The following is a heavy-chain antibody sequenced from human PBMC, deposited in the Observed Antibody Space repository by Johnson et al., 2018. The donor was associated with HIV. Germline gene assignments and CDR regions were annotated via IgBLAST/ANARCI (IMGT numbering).Heavy chain of an antibody. CDR1: GFTFSSYA. CDR2: ISYDGSNK. J-gene: IGHJ3*02. V-gene: IGHV3-30*04. D-gene: IGHD4-17*01. CDR3: ARGLIDYGDSQAFDI. Sequence: QMQLVESGGGLVQPGGSLRLSCAASGFTFSSYAMHWVRQAPGKGLEWVAVISYDGSNKYYADSVKGRFTISRDNSKNTRYLQMNSLRAEDTAVYYCARGLIDYGDSQAFDIWGQGTMVTVSS.